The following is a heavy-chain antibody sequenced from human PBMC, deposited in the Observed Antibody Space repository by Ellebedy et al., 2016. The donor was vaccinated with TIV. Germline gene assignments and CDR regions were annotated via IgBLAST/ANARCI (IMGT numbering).Heavy chain of an antibody. CDR2: IWYDGSLK. CDR1: GFAFSGYA. V-gene: IGHV3-33*08. Sequence: GESLKISCAASGFAFSGYAMSWVRQAPGKGLEWVAVIWYDGSLKYHADPVKGRFTISRDNSNNTLYLQMNSLRAEDTAVYYCARNRGYCGGDCYSSLDGMDVWGQGTTVTVSS. J-gene: IGHJ6*02. D-gene: IGHD2-21*02. CDR3: ARNRGYCGGDCYSSLDGMDV.